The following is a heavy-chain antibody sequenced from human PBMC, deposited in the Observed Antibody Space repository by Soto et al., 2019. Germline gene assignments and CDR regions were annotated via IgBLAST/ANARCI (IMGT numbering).Heavy chain of an antibody. D-gene: IGHD2-2*02. CDR2: IYYSGST. CDR3: ASDGVVVGPAAIEGADAFDI. Sequence: SAPLSLTCTVSGGSLSRSSWRWIRPPPGKGLEWIGYIYYSGSTTYNTSLKSRVTISVDPSKNQFSLKLSSVTAADTAVYYCASDGVVVGPAAIEGADAFDIWGQGTMVTVSS. V-gene: IGHV4-59*01. CDR1: GGSLSRSS. J-gene: IGHJ3*02.